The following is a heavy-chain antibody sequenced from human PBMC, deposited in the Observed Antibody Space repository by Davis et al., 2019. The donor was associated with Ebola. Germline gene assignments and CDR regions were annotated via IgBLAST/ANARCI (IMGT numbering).Heavy chain of an antibody. J-gene: IGHJ6*02. CDR3: ARANHGYSYYSYYYYGMDV. V-gene: IGHV4-39*07. D-gene: IGHD5-18*01. CDR1: GGSISGSLYY. Sequence: SETLSLTCTVSGGSISGSLYYWAWIRQPPGKGLEWVGGVHYSGSTYYNASLKSRVAISVDTSKNQISLKLSSVTAADTAVYYCARANHGYSYYSYYYYGMDVWGQGTTVTVSS. CDR2: VHYSGST.